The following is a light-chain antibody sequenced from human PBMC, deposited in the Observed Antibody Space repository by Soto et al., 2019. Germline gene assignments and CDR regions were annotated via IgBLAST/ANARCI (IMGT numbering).Light chain of an antibody. J-gene: IGKJ1*01. CDR1: QSVSSN. V-gene: IGKV3-15*01. CDR2: GAS. CDR3: QQYNKWPTFTWT. Sequence: EIVMTQSPATLSVSPGERATLSCRASQSVSSNLAWYQQKPGQAPRLLIYGASTRATGIPARFSGSGSGTEFTLTISSLQSEDFAVYYCQQYNKWPTFTWTFGQGNKV.